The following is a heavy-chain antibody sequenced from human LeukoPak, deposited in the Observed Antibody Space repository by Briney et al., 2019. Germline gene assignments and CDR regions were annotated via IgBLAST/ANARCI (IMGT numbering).Heavy chain of an antibody. CDR1: GGTFSSYA. V-gene: IGHV1-69*13. CDR2: IIPIFGTA. J-gene: IGHJ4*02. Sequence: GASVKVSCKASGGTFSSYAISWVRQAPGQGLEWMGGIIPIFGTANYAQKFQGRVTITADESTSTAYMELSSLRSEDTAVYYCARDSSSWYALDYWGQGTLVTVSS. CDR3: ARDSSSWYALDY. D-gene: IGHD6-13*01.